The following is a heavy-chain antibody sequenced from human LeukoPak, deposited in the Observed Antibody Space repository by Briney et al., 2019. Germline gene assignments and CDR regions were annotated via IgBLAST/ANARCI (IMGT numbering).Heavy chain of an antibody. D-gene: IGHD4-17*01. CDR2: IYYSGST. J-gene: IGHJ4*02. V-gene: IGHV4-31*03. CDR1: GGSISSGGYS. Sequence: SETLSLTCTVSGGSISSGGYSWGWIRQHPGKGLEWIGYIYYSGSTYYNPSLKSRVTISVDTSKNQFSLKLSSVTAADTAVYYCARDTLKGDYGALFDYWGQGTLVTVSS. CDR3: ARDTLKGDYGALFDY.